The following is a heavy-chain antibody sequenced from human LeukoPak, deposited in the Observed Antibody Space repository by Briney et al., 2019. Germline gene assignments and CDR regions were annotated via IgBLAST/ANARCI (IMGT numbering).Heavy chain of an antibody. CDR3: AREGAPSKWELLGPVFDY. CDR2: ISSSSSYI. Sequence: PGGSLRLSCAASGFTFSSYSMNSVRQAPGKGLGWVSSISSSSSYIYYADSVKGRFTISRDNAKNSLYLQMNSLRAEDTAVYYCAREGAPSKWELLGPVFDYWGQGTLVTVSS. D-gene: IGHD1-26*01. V-gene: IGHV3-21*01. CDR1: GFTFSSYS. J-gene: IGHJ4*02.